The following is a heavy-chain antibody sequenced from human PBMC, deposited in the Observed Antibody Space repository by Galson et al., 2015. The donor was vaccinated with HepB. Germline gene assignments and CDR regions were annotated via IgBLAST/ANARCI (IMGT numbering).Heavy chain of an antibody. J-gene: IGHJ5*01. D-gene: IGHD5-18*01. CDR3: AKGYGLFDS. CDR2: INSGGAT. CDR1: EFTVGSKD. V-gene: IGHV3-53*01. Sequence: SLRLSCAVSEFTVGSKDMSWVRQAPGKGLEWVSLINSGGATYYADSVKGRFTVSRDNSKNILFLQMNSLRAEDTGLYFCAKGYGLFDSWGHGILVTVSS.